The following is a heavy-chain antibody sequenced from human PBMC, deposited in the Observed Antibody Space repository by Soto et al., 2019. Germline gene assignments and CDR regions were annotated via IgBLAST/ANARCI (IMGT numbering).Heavy chain of an antibody. CDR2: IYRGGST. J-gene: IGHJ4*02. D-gene: IGHD1-1*01. CDR3: ARSTFVVLGMTLPEY. Sequence: EVQLVESGGGLVQPGGSLRLSCAASGFTVSSNYMNWVRQAPGKGLEWVSIIYRGGSTYYADSVKGRFTITRDNSENTLYLQMNSLRAEDTAVYYCARSTFVVLGMTLPEYWGQGTLVTVSS. V-gene: IGHV3-66*01. CDR1: GFTVSSNY.